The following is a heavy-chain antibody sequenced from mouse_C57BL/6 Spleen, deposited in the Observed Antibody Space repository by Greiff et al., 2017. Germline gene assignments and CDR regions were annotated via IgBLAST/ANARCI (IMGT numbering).Heavy chain of an antibody. J-gene: IGHJ3*01. V-gene: IGHV7-3*01. Sequence: EVNVVESGGGLVQPGGSLSLSCAASGFTFTDYYMSWVRQPPGKALEWLGFIRNKANGYTTEYSASVKGRFTISRDNSQSILYLQMNALRAEDSATYYCARYYYGSSYPFAYWGQGTLVTVSA. CDR1: GFTFTDYY. D-gene: IGHD1-1*01. CDR2: IRNKANGYTT. CDR3: ARYYYGSSYPFAY.